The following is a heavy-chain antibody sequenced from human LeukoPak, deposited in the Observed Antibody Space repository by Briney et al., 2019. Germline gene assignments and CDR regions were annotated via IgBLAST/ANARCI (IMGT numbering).Heavy chain of an antibody. CDR3: ARESYCSGGGCYSGWFDP. J-gene: IGHJ5*02. V-gene: IGHV1-2*04. CDR2: INPNSGGT. Sequence: GASVKVSCKASGYTFTGYYMHWVRQAPGQGLEWMGWINPNSGGTNYAQKFQGWVTMTRDTSISTAYMELSRLRSDNTAVYYCARESYCSGGGCYSGWFDPWGQGTLVTVSS. D-gene: IGHD2-15*01. CDR1: GYTFTGYY.